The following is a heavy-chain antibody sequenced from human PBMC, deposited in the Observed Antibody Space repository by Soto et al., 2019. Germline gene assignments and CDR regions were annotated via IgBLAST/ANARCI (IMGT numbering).Heavy chain of an antibody. J-gene: IGHJ5*02. CDR3: AKLIRLLWFDP. V-gene: IGHV3-23*01. CDR2: IIDSGGST. D-gene: IGHD3-10*01. Sequence: GGSLRLSCAASGFTFSSCAMGWVRQAPGKGLEWVSDIIDSGGSTYYADAVKGRFTISRDNSKSTLYLQMNSLRAEDTAVYYCAKLIRLLWFDPWGQGTLVTVSS. CDR1: GFTFSSCA.